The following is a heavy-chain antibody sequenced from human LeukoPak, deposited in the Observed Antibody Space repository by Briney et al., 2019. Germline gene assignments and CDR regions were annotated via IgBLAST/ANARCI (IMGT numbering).Heavy chain of an antibody. V-gene: IGHV3-23*01. Sequence: GGSVRLSCAGSGFSFGSYPMSWVRQAPGKGLEWVSSISDFVDNTYYADSVKGRFTISRDNSEKSLYLQMSSLRVEDTAVYYCAKGKINHNGAFDAWGQGTRVTVYS. J-gene: IGHJ3*01. D-gene: IGHD2-8*01. CDR2: ISDFVDNT. CDR1: GFSFGSYP. CDR3: AKGKINHNGAFDA.